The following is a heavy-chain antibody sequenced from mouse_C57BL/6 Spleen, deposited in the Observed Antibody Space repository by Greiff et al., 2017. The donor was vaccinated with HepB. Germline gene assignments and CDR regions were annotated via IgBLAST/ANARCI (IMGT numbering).Heavy chain of an antibody. D-gene: IGHD1-1*01. V-gene: IGHV1-15*01. Sequence: VQLQESGAELVRPGASVTLSCKASGYTFTDYEMHWVKQTPVHGLEWIGAIDPETGGTAYNQKFKGKAILTADKSSSTAYMELRSLTSEDSAVYYCTRSLITRGFAYWGQGTLVTVSA. CDR1: GYTFTDYE. CDR2: IDPETGGT. CDR3: TRSLITRGFAY. J-gene: IGHJ3*01.